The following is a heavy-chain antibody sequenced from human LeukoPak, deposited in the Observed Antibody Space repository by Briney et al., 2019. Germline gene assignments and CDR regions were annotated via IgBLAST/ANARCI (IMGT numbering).Heavy chain of an antibody. V-gene: IGHV3-21*01. CDR2: MSSGGTYI. D-gene: IGHD2-15*01. CDR3: ARDRPTGASRVFVVQ. CDR1: GFTFSNHA. J-gene: IGHJ4*02. Sequence: GGSLRLSCTASGFTFSNHAMTWVRQAPGKGLEWVSSMSSGGTYIYYADSVRGRFTISRDNAKNSLYLVMNSLRDEDTATYYCARDRPTGASRVFVVQWGQGTLVTVSS.